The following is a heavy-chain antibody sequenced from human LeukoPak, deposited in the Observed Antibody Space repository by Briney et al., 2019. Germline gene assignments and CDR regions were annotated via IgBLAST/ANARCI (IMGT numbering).Heavy chain of an antibody. D-gene: IGHD6-19*01. V-gene: IGHV4-59*08. J-gene: IGHJ6*03. CDR3: ARAGAVAGIDYYYMDV. Sequence: SETLSLTCTVSGGSISSYYWSWIRQPPGKGLEWIGYIYYSGSTNYNPSLKSRVAISVDTSKNQFSLKLSSVTAADTAVYYCARAGAVAGIDYYYMDVWGKGTTVTVSS. CDR1: GGSISSYY. CDR2: IYYSGST.